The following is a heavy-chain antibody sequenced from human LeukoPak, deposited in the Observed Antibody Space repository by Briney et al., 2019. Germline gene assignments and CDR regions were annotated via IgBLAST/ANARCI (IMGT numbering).Heavy chain of an antibody. CDR1: GFTFSSYA. V-gene: IGHV3-23*01. J-gene: IGHJ5*02. CDR3: AKVLLWFGELFDP. Sequence: GGSLRLSCAASGFTFSSYAMSWVRHAPGEGLGWVSAISGSGGSTYYADSVKGRFTISRDNSKNTLYLQMNSLRAEDTAVYYCAKVLLWFGELFDPWGQGTLVTVSS. CDR2: ISGSGGST. D-gene: IGHD3-10*01.